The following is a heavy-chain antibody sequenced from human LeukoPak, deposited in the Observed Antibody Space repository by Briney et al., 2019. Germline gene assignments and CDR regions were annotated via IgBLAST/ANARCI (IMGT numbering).Heavy chain of an antibody. CDR1: GFTFYDYG. D-gene: IGHD2-21*01. V-gene: IGHV3-20*04. Sequence: GGSLRLSCAASGFTFYDYGMSWVRHAPGKGLEWVSGINWNGGSTGYADSVKGRFTISRDNAKNSLYLQMNNLRAEDTAMFYCATSMAQDVDAFHIWGQGTMVTVSS. CDR3: ATSMAQDVDAFHI. CDR2: INWNGGST. J-gene: IGHJ3*02.